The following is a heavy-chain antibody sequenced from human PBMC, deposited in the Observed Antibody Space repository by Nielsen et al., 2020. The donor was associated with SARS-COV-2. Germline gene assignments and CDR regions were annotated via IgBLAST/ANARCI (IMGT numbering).Heavy chain of an antibody. CDR3: ARGSHPPNSDEYYMDV. Sequence: GESLKISCAASGFTFSSYWMHWVRQAPGKGLVWVSRINSDGSSTSYADSVKGRFTVSRHNSKNMFYLQMSSLRIEDTALYYCARGSHPPNSDEYYMDVWGKGTTVIVSS. D-gene: IGHD4-23*01. J-gene: IGHJ6*03. CDR2: INSDGSST. V-gene: IGHV3-74*01. CDR1: GFTFSSYW.